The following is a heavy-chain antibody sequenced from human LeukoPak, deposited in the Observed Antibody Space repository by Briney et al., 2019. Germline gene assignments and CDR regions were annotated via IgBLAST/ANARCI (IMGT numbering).Heavy chain of an antibody. Sequence: PSETLSLTCTVSGGSISSGSYYWSWIRQPAGKGLEWIGRIYTSGSTNYNPSLKSRVTISVDTSKNQFSLKLSSVTAADTAVYYCARGPPDFDWLPFEYWGQGTLVTVSS. CDR2: IYTSGST. V-gene: IGHV4-61*02. CDR1: GGSISSGSYY. D-gene: IGHD3-9*01. J-gene: IGHJ4*02. CDR3: ARGPPDFDWLPFEY.